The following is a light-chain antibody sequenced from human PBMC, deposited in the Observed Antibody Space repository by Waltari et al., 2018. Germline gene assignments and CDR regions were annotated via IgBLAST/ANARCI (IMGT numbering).Light chain of an antibody. J-gene: IGKJ1*01. V-gene: IGKV3-15*01. CDR3: QQYNNWPRT. CDR2: GGS. CDR1: QSVSSN. Sequence: EIVTTQSPATLSVSPGERATLSCRASQSVSSNLAWYQQKPGQAPGLLIYGGSTSATGIPARFSGSGSGTEFTLSISSLQSGDFAVYYCQQYNNWPRTFGQVTKVEIK.